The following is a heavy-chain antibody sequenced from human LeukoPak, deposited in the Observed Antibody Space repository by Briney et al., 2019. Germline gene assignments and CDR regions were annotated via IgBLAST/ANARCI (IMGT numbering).Heavy chain of an antibody. Sequence: GGSLRLSCAASGFTFSSYSMNWVRQAPGKGLEWVSSISSSSSYIYYADSVKGRFTISRDNAKNSLYLQINSLRAEDTAVYYCARASSSGYFRFDYWGQGTLVTVSS. CDR3: ARASSSGYFRFDY. D-gene: IGHD3-22*01. CDR2: ISSSSSYI. J-gene: IGHJ4*02. V-gene: IGHV3-21*01. CDR1: GFTFSSYS.